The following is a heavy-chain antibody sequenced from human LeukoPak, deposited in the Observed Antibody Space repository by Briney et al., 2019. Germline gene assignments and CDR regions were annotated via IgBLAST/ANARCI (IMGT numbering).Heavy chain of an antibody. D-gene: IGHD3-10*01. J-gene: IGHJ4*02. CDR1: GGSISSGDYY. CDR2: IYYSGST. V-gene: IGHV4-30-4*01. CDR3: ARATIEVRGVIVYYFDY. Sequence: SETLSLTCTVSGGSISSGDYYWSWIRQPPGKGLEWIGYIYYSGSTYYNPSLKSRVTISVDTSKNQFSLKLSSVTAADTAVYYCARATIEVRGVIVYYFDYWGQGTLVTVSS.